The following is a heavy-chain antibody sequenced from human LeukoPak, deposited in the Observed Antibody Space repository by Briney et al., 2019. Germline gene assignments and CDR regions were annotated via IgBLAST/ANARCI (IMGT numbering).Heavy chain of an antibody. CDR3: AKGGIAAAGTSFYFDY. J-gene: IGHJ4*02. V-gene: IGHV3-66*01. CDR1: GFTVSSKY. D-gene: IGHD6-13*01. CDR2: IYSGGST. Sequence: GGSLRLSCAASGFTVSSKYMSWVRQAPGKGLEWVSVIYSGGSTYYADSVKGRFTISRDNSKNTLYLQMNSLRAEDTAVYYCAKGGIAAAGTSFYFDYWGQGTLVTVSS.